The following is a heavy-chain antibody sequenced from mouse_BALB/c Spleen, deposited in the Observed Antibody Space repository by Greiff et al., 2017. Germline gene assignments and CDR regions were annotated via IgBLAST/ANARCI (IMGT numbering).Heavy chain of an antibody. Sequence: VKLLESGPGLVTPSQSLSLTCSVTGYSIPSDYAWNLIRQFPGNKLEWMCYISYSGSTSYNPSLKSRISITRDTSKNQFFLQLNSVTTEDTATYYCGGGQHGLSYYCDDGGEGKTLTV. J-gene: IGHJ2*01. CDR1: GYSIPSDYA. V-gene: IGHV3-2*02. CDR3: GGGQHGLSYYCDD. D-gene: IGHD3-2*01. CDR2: ISYSGST.